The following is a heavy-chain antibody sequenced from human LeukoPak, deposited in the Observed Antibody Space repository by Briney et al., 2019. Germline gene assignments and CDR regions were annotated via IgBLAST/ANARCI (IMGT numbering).Heavy chain of an antibody. V-gene: IGHV3-9*01. Sequence: GRSLRLSCAASGFTFDDYAMHWVRQAPGKGLEWVSGISWNSGSIGYADSVKGRFTISRDNAKNSLYLQMNSLRAEDTAVYYCARTGVSSSWYGDYWGQGTLVTVSS. J-gene: IGHJ4*02. CDR3: ARTGVSSSWYGDY. D-gene: IGHD6-13*01. CDR1: GFTFDDYA. CDR2: ISWNSGSI.